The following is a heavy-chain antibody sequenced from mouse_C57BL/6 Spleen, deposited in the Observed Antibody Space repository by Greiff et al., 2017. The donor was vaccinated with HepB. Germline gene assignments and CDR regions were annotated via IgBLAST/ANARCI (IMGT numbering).Heavy chain of an antibody. CDR3: ARLGRGGYFDV. CDR2: IYPGSGNT. J-gene: IGHJ1*03. CDR1: GYTFTDYY. V-gene: IGHV1-76*01. D-gene: IGHD4-1*01. Sequence: VKLVESGAELVRPGASVKLSCKASGYTFTDYYINWVKQRPGQGLEWIARIYPGSGNTYYNEKFKGKATLTAEKSSSTAYMQLSSLTSEDSAVYFCARLGRGGYFDVWGTGTTVTVSS.